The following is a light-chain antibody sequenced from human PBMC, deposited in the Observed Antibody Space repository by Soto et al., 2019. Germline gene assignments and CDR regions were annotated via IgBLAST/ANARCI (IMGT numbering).Light chain of an antibody. CDR1: QSVYSN. J-gene: IGKJ4*01. CDR2: GTS. Sequence: EIVMTQSPATLSVSPGESATLSCRASQSVYSNLAWYQQKPGQAPRLLIYGTSTRATGIPARFSGSGSGTAFSLTISSLQSEDFAVYYCQQYNNWPLTFGGGTKVEIK. CDR3: QQYNNWPLT. V-gene: IGKV3-15*01.